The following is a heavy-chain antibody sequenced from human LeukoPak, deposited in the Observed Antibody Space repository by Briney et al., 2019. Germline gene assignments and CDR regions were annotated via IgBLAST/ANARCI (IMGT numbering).Heavy chain of an antibody. J-gene: IGHJ4*02. CDR3: AKDQLNRFCSGGSCSITHDY. CDR1: GFTFSSYG. Sequence: GGSLRLSCAASGFTFSSYGMHWVRQAPGKGLEWVAFIRYDGSNKYYADSVKGRFTISRDNSKNTLYLQMNSLRAEDTAVYYCAKDQLNRFCSGGSCSITHDYWGQGTLVTVSS. CDR2: IRYDGSNK. V-gene: IGHV3-30*02. D-gene: IGHD2-15*01.